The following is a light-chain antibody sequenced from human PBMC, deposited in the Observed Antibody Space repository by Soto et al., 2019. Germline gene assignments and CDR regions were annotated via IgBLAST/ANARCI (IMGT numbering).Light chain of an antibody. V-gene: IGLV2-14*03. J-gene: IGLJ1*01. Sequence: QSALTQPASVXGSXXXXXXISCTGSSSDVGGYDFVSWYQHHPDKAPRLMIFDVSNRPSAVSNRFSGSKSGNTASLTISGLQAEDEGDYYCASYTSRSTLVFGTGTKLTVL. CDR3: ASYTSRSTLV. CDR2: DVS. CDR1: SSDVGGYDF.